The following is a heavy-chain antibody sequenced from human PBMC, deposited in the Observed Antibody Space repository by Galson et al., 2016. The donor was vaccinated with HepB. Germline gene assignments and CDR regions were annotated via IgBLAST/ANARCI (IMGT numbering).Heavy chain of an antibody. CDR2: ISSTSSYI. D-gene: IGHD2-8*01. CDR1: GFTFSTYS. Sequence: SLRLSCAASGFTFSTYSMNWVRQAPGKGLEWVSAISSTSSYIYYADSVKGRFTISRDNAKNSLYLQMNSLRAEDTAVYYCGRDRSNGVWPYRWYFDLWGRGTLVTVSS. V-gene: IGHV3-21*01. J-gene: IGHJ2*01. CDR3: GRDRSNGVWPYRWYFDL.